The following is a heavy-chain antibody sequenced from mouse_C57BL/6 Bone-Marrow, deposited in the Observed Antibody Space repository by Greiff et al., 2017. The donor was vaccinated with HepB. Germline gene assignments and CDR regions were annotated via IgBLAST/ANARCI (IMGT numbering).Heavy chain of an antibody. CDR2: IDPANGNT. J-gene: IGHJ1*03. Sequence: EVQRVESVPELVRPGASVKLSCTASGFNIKNTYMHWVKQRPEQGLEWIGRIDPANGNTKYAPKFQGKATITADTSSNTAYLQLSSLTSEDTAIYYCARSTTVVAHWYFDVWGTGTTVTVSS. D-gene: IGHD1-1*01. CDR1: GFNIKNTY. CDR3: ARSTTVVAHWYFDV. V-gene: IGHV14-3*01.